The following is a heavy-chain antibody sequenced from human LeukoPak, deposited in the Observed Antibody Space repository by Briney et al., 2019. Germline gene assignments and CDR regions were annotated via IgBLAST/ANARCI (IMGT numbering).Heavy chain of an antibody. CDR1: GGTFSSYA. J-gene: IGHJ6*03. V-gene: IGHV1-69*05. CDR2: IIPIFGTA. CDR3: ATGDILTGLTLYYYYYMDV. D-gene: IGHD3-9*01. Sequence: SVKVSCKASGGTFSSYAISWVRQAPGQGLEWMGGIIPIFGTANYAQKFQGRVTNTTDESTSTAYMELSSLRSEDTAVYYCATGDILTGLTLYYYYYMDVWGKGTTVTVSS.